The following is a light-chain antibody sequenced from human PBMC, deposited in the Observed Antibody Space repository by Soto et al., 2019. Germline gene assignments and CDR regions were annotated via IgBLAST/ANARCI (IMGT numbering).Light chain of an antibody. CDR1: QSVSRNY. V-gene: IGKV3-20*01. CDR3: QQYHTWPIT. Sequence: EIVLTQSPGTLSLSPGGTSTLSCGASQSVSRNYVACYQQKTGQAPRLLIYGASSRATGIPDRFSGSGSGTEFTLTISSLQSEDCAIYYCQQYHTWPITFGGGTKVDIK. CDR2: GAS. J-gene: IGKJ4*01.